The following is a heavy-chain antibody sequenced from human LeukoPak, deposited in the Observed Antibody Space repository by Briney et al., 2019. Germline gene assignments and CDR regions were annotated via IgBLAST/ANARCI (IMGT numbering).Heavy chain of an antibody. D-gene: IGHD2-15*01. CDR2: ISWNSGTI. V-gene: IGHV3-9*01. J-gene: IGHJ6*02. Sequence: GRSLRLSCAASGFTFDDYAMHWVRQAPGKGLEWVSGISWNSGTIGYADSVKGRFTISRDNAKNSLYLQMNSLRAEDTALYYCAKNYIYYYGMDVWGQGTTVTVSS. CDR1: GFTFDDYA. CDR3: AKNYIYYYGMDV.